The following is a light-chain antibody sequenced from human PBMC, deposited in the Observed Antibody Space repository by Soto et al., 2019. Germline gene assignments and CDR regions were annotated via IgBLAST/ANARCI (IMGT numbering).Light chain of an antibody. Sequence: EIVLTQSPGTLSLSPGERTTLSCRASQSVSSSYLAWYQQKHGQAPRLLIYGASSRDTGIPDRFSVSGSGTDFTLTISRLQPEDFAVYYCQQYGNSPRTFGQGTKVEIK. V-gene: IGKV3-20*01. CDR1: QSVSSSY. J-gene: IGKJ1*01. CDR2: GAS. CDR3: QQYGNSPRT.